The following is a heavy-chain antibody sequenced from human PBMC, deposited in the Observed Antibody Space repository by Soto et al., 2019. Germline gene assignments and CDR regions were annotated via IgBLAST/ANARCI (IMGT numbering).Heavy chain of an antibody. CDR1: GVTFSSYS. V-gene: IGHV3-21*01. D-gene: IGHD2-15*01. CDR2: ISSSSSYI. Sequence: EVQLVESGGGLVKPGGSLRLSCAASGVTFSSYSMNWVRQAPGKGLEWVSSISSSSSYIYYADSVKGRFTISRDNAKNSLYLQMNSLRAEDTAVYYCARDPSYCSGGSCYTAAAFDIWGQGTMVTVSS. J-gene: IGHJ3*02. CDR3: ARDPSYCSGGSCYTAAAFDI.